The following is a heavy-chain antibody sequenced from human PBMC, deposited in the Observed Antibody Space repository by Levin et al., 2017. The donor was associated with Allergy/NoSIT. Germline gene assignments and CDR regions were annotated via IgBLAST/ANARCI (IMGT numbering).Heavy chain of an antibody. J-gene: IGHJ3*02. CDR1: GGSFSGYY. CDR3: ARGSNYGGGDI. V-gene: IGHV4-34*01. D-gene: IGHD4-23*01. Sequence: PSQTLSLTCAVYGGSFSGYYWSWIRQPPGKGLEWIGEINHSGSTNYNPSLKSRVTISVDTSKNQFSLKLSSVTGADTAVYYCARGSNYGGGDIWGQGTMVTVSS. CDR2: INHSGST.